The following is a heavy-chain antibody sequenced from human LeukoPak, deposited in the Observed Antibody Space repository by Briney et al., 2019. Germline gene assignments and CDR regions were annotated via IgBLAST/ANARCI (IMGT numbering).Heavy chain of an antibody. CDR2: IYYSGST. D-gene: IGHD3-10*01. CDR3: ARGSLDLDY. CDR1: GGSITSYY. Sequence: SETLSLTCTLSGGSITSYYWSWIRQPPGKVLGWIGYIYYSGSTNYNPSLKSRVTISVDTSKNQFSLKLSSVTAADTAVYYCARGSLDLDYWGQGTLVTVSS. V-gene: IGHV4-59*01. J-gene: IGHJ4*02.